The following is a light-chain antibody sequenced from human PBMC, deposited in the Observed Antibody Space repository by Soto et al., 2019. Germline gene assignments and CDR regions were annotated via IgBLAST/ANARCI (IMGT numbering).Light chain of an antibody. V-gene: IGLV2-23*02. CDR2: DVV. CDR3: SSYAGSSTFVI. J-gene: IGLJ2*01. CDR1: SSDVGGFNS. Sequence: QSALTQPASVSGSPGQSITISCTGTSSDVGGFNSVSWYQLRPGTAPKLILYDVVDRPSGVSYRFSGSKSGNTASLTISGLQAEDEADYYCSSYAGSSTFVIFGGGTQLTVL.